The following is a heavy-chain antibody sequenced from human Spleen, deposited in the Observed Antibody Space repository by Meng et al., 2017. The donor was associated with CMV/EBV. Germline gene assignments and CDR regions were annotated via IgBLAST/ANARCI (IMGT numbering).Heavy chain of an antibody. V-gene: IGHV1-18*01. D-gene: IGHD2-2*01. CDR1: GYSFTNYG. J-gene: IGHJ5*02. CDR2: ISTYNGNT. Sequence: GYSFTNYGITWGRQAPGQGLEWMGWISTYNGNTNYAQKSQGRVTMTTDTSSSTAYMELKSLRSDDTAVYYCARGGYQQLSRRWWFDPWGQGTLVTVSS. CDR3: ARGGYQQLSRRWWFDP.